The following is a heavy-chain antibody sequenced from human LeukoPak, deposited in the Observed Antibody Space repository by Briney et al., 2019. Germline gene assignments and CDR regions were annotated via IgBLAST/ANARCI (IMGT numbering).Heavy chain of an antibody. D-gene: IGHD6-13*01. CDR3: ARLSIAAARKNVYYYYYGMDV. CDR1: GGSISSSSYY. CDR2: IYYSGST. Sequence: SETLSLTCTVSGGSISSSSYYWGWIRQPPGKGLEWIGSIYYSGSTYYNPSLKSRVTISVDTSKNQFSLKLSSVTAADTAVYYCARLSIAAARKNVYYYYYGMDVWGQGTTVTVSS. J-gene: IGHJ6*02. V-gene: IGHV4-39*01.